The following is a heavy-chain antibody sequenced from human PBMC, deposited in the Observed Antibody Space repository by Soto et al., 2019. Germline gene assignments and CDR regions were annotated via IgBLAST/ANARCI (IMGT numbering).Heavy chain of an antibody. V-gene: IGHV1-8*01. CDR2: MNPNSGNT. CDR1: GYTFTSYD. J-gene: IGHJ6*03. Sequence: QVQLVQSGAEVKKPGASVKVSCKASGYTFTSYDINRVRQATGQGLEWMGWMNPNSGNTGYAQKFQGRVTMTRNTSISTAYMVLSSLRSEDTAVYYCARGGTDFDILTGYYPYYYYYMDVWGKGTTVTVSS. CDR3: ARGGTDFDILTGYYPYYYYYMDV. D-gene: IGHD3-9*01.